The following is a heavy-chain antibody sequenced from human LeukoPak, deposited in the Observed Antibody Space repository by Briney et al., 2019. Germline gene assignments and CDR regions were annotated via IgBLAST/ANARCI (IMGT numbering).Heavy chain of an antibody. CDR1: GFNFSSYW. Sequence: GGSLRLSCAASGFNFSSYWMTWVRQAPGKGLEWVATIKHDGSEDYYLDSVRGRFTISRDNAKSSMWLQMNSLRAEDTAVYYCAELGITMIGGVWGKGTTVTVSS. CDR2: IKHDGSED. D-gene: IGHD3-10*02. J-gene: IGHJ6*04. V-gene: IGHV3-7*01. CDR3: AELGITMIGGV.